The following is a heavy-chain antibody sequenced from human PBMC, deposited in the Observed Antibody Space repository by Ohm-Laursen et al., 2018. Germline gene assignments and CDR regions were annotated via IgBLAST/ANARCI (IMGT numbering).Heavy chain of an antibody. Sequence: RLSCAASGFTFSSYGMHWVRQAPGKGLEWVSYISSSGSTIYYADSVKGRFTISRDNAKNSLYLQMNSLRAEDTAVYYCASRDGYKNYWYFDLWGQGTMVTVSS. CDR2: ISSSGSTI. CDR1: GFTFSSYG. D-gene: IGHD5-24*01. CDR3: ASRDGYKNYWYFDL. V-gene: IGHV3-48*04. J-gene: IGHJ3*01.